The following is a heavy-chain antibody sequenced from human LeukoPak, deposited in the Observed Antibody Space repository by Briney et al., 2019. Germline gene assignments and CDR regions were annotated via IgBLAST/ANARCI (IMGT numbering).Heavy chain of an antibody. CDR1: GYTFTGYY. J-gene: IGHJ6*02. CDR3: ARRRGIAVALYGMDV. CDR2: INPNSGGT. V-gene: IGHV1-2*02. D-gene: IGHD6-19*01. Sequence: ASVKVSCKASGYTFTGYYMHWVRQAPGQGLEWMGWINPNSGGTNYAQKLQGRVTMTRDTSISTAYMELSRLRSDDTAVYYCARRRGIAVALYGMDVWGQGTTVTVSS.